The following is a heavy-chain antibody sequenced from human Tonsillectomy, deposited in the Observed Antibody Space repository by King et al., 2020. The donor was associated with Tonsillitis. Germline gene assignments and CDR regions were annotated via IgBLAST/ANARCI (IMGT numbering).Heavy chain of an antibody. CDR2: IRYDGSNK. J-gene: IGHJ3*02. CDR3: AKPARSGGLFPGSDAFEI. V-gene: IGHV3-30*02. D-gene: IGHD1-26*01. CDR1: EYTFSRYG. Sequence: QLVQSGGGVVQPGGYLRLSCAASEYTFSRYGMHWVRQAPGKGLEWVAFIRYDGSNKFYADSVKGRFTTYRDNSKNTLHLQVNSLRAEDTAAYYCAKPARSGGLFPGSDAFEIWGQGTMVTVCS.